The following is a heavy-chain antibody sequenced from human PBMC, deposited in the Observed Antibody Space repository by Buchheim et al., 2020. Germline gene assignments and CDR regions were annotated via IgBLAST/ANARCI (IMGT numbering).Heavy chain of an antibody. J-gene: IGHJ4*02. V-gene: IGHV3-23*01. CDR3: ANKRALRQHFDS. CDR1: GFTFSNYV. D-gene: IGHD5-24*01. CDR2: ISGSGGTT. Sequence: EVQLLESGGGLVQPGGSLRLSCAASGFTFSNYVMSWVRQAPGKGLEWVSTISGSGGTTWYADSVKGRFTISRDNYKNTLYLQMSSLRAEDTAVYYCANKRALRQHFDSWGQGTL.